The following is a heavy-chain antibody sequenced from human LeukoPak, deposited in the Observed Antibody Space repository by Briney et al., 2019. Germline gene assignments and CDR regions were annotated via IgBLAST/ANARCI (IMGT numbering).Heavy chain of an antibody. CDR1: GGSISSGSYY. D-gene: IGHD5-18*01. J-gene: IGHJ4*02. CDR3: ARRRGYSYGYYFDY. CDR2: MYTSGGT. V-gene: IGHV4-61*02. Sequence: SETLSLTCTVSGGSISSGSYYWNWIRQPAGEGLEWIGRMYTSGGTNYNPSLKSRVTMSVDTSKNQFSLELTSVTAADTAVYYCARRRGYSYGYYFDYWGQGTLVTVSS.